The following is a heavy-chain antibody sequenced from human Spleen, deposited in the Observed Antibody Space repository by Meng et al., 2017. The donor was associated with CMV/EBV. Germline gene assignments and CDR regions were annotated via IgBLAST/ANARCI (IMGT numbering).Heavy chain of an antibody. V-gene: IGHV1-46*01. CDR3: ARGQGYARGTALGY. J-gene: IGHJ4*02. D-gene: IGHD1-1*01. Sequence: ASVKVSCKTSGFAFGSYFIHWVRQAPGQGLEWMGIINPTDGSTTYAQRFQDRVTMTRDTFATTVHLDLTDLRSGDTAVYYCARGQGYARGTALGYWGRGTLVTVSS. CDR2: INPTDGST. CDR1: GFAFGSYF.